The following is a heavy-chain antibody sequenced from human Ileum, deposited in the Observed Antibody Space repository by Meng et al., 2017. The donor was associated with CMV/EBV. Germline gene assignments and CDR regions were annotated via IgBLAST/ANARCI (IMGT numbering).Heavy chain of an antibody. D-gene: IGHD2-21*01. CDR3: ARDWGTGTECRGDCLSY. CDR2: IKHDGIET. Sequence: GGFLRPSCAVSGFTFNNYWMTLVRQAPGKGLEWVASIKHDGIETHFAHSVKGRFTISRDNAKNSLYVQMDSLRAEDTAIYYCARDWGTGTECRGDCLSYWGQGTLVTVSS. V-gene: IGHV3-7*01. CDR1: GFTFNNYW. J-gene: IGHJ4*02.